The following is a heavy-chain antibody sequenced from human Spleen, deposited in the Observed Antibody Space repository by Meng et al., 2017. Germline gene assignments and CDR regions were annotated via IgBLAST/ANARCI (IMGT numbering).Heavy chain of an antibody. D-gene: IGHD3-10*01. CDR2: INHGGIT. V-gene: IGHV4-34*01. Sequence: QVQLQQWGAGLLKPSETLSLTCTVYSGSFSGYYCNWIRQPPGKGLEWIGEINHGGITNYNPSLKSRITISVDTSQKQFSLKLTSVTAADTAVYYCARGPFRGVMMSWGQGTLVTVSS. CDR3: ARGPFRGVMMS. CDR1: SGSFSGYY. J-gene: IGHJ5*02.